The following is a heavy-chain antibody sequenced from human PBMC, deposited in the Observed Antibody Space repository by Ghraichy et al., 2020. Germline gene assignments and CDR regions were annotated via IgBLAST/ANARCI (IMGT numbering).Heavy chain of an antibody. CDR1: GGTFSSYA. Sequence: SVKVSCKASGGTFSSYAISWVRQAPGQGLEWMGGIIPIFGTANYAQKFQGRVTITADESTSTAYMGVSSLRSEDTAVYYCARGLSEYSSSWSSDYWGQGTLVTVSS. D-gene: IGHD6-6*01. CDR2: IIPIFGTA. CDR3: ARGLSEYSSSWSSDY. J-gene: IGHJ4*02. V-gene: IGHV1-69*13.